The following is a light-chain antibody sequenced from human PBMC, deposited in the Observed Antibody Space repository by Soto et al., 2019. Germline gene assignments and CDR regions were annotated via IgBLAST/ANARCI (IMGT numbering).Light chain of an antibody. CDR2: GAS. CDR3: QQYGSSPLK. V-gene: IGKV3-20*01. J-gene: IGKJ2*01. CDR1: QSVSSSY. Sequence: EIVLTQSPGTLSLSPGERATLSCRASQSVSSSYLAWYQQKPGQAPRLLIYGASSRATGIPDRFSGSGSGTDFTLTISRLEPEDFAVYYCQQYGSSPLKFGQGTK.